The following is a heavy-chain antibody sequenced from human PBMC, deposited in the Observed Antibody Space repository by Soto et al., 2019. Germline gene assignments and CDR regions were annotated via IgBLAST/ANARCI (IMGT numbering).Heavy chain of an antibody. J-gene: IGHJ3*02. D-gene: IGHD3-16*01. CDR3: ARGFSTITFGGVIGHGAFDI. CDR2: IYYSGST. V-gene: IGHV4-31*03. CDR1: GGSISSGGYY. Sequence: SETLSLTCTVSGGSISSGGYYWSWIRQHPGKGLEWIGYIYYSGSTYYNPSLKSRVTISVDTSKNQFSLQLSSVTAADAAVYYCARGFSTITFGGVIGHGAFDIWGQGTMVTVSS.